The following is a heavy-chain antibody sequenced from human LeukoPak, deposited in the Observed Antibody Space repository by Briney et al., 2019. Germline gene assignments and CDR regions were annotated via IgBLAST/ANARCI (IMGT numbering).Heavy chain of an antibody. CDR3: ARYCTSTTCILRGFDY. J-gene: IGHJ4*02. Sequence: SETLSLTCSVSGYSFTSDHYWGWIRQPPGKGLEWIANIYHTGSAHYNPSLKSRVTISVDTSKNQFSLKLSSVTAADTAVYYCARYCTSTTCILRGFDYWGQGTLVTVSS. D-gene: IGHD2-2*01. CDR1: GYSFTSDHY. CDR2: IYHTGSA. V-gene: IGHV4-38-2*01.